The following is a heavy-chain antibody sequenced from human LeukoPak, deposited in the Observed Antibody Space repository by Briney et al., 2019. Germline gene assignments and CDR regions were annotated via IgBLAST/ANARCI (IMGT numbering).Heavy chain of an antibody. Sequence: SQTLSLTCTVSGGSISSGGYYWSWIRQHPGKGLEWIGYIYYSGSTYYNPSLKSRVTISVDTSKNQFSLKLSSVTAADTAVYYCARSSGGRYESYYYGMDVWGQGTTVAVSS. V-gene: IGHV4-31*03. D-gene: IGHD2-15*01. J-gene: IGHJ6*02. CDR3: ARSSGGRYESYYYGMDV. CDR2: IYYSGST. CDR1: GGSISSGGYY.